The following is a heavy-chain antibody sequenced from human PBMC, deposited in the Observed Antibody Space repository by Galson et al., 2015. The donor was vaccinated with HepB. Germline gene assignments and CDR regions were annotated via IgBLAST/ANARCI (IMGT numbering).Heavy chain of an antibody. CDR1: GFSLSTSGMR. D-gene: IGHD6-13*01. V-gene: IGHV2-70*04. J-gene: IGHJ4*02. Sequence: PALVKPTQPLTLTCTFSGFSLSTSGMRVSWIRQPPGKALEWLARIDWDDDKFYSTSLKTRLTISKDTSKNQVVLTMTNMDPVDTATYYCARILGGYSSSWYWLDYWGQGTRVTVSS. CDR2: IDWDDDK. CDR3: ARILGGYSSSWYWLDY.